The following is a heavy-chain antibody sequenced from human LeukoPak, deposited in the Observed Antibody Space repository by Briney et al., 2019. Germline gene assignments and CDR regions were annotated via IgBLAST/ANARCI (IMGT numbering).Heavy chain of an antibody. CDR1: GGSISGYY. CDR3: ARRYYGDYGHDAFDI. CDR2: IYYSGST. Sequence: SETLSLTCTVSGGSISGYYWSWIRQPPGKGLEWIGYIYYSGSTNYNPSLKSRVTISVDTSKNQFSLKLSSVTAADTAVYYCARRYYGDYGHDAFDIWGQGTMVTVSS. J-gene: IGHJ3*02. V-gene: IGHV4-59*08. D-gene: IGHD4-17*01.